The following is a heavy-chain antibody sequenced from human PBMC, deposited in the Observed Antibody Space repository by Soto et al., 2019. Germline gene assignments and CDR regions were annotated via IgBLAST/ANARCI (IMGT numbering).Heavy chain of an antibody. CDR1: GGSISDYY. Sequence: SETLSLTCTVSGGSISDYYWSWIRQPPGKGLEWIGYIYSSGTTNYNPSLKSRVTISVDTSRNQFSLKLSSVTAADTAVYYCARDRRLYGWFHPWGQGTLVTVS. V-gene: IGHV4-59*01. CDR2: IYSSGTT. D-gene: IGHD2-2*02. J-gene: IGHJ5*02. CDR3: ARDRRLYGWFHP.